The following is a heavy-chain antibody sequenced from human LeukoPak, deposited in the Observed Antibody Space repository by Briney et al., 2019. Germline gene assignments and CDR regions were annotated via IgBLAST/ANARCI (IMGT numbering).Heavy chain of an antibody. D-gene: IGHD3-22*01. Sequence: GGSLRLSCAASGFTFSNYWMSWVRQAPGKGLEWVANIKHDGSEKYYADSVKGRFTISRDNAKNLLYLQMNSLRAEDTAVYYRARATPPWLHYSWGHGTLVTVSS. CDR1: GFTFSNYW. CDR2: IKHDGSEK. CDR3: ARATPPWLHYS. V-gene: IGHV3-7*03. J-gene: IGHJ5*01.